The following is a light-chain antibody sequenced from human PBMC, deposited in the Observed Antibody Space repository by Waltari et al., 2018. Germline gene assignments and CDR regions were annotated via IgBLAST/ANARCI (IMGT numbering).Light chain of an antibody. Sequence: QSALTQPHSVSASPGQSVTIPCSGSINAVGVEDYVYWYQQLPGKAPKLILYDVVKRPSGVPSRFSGSKYGTTASLTISGLQTDDEATYYCCSYAGAYTFVFGGGTKLTVL. J-gene: IGLJ3*02. CDR3: CSYAGAYTFV. CDR2: DVV. CDR1: INAVGVEDY. V-gene: IGLV2-11*01.